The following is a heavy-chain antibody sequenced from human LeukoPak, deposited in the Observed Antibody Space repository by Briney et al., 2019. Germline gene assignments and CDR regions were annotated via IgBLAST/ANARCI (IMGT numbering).Heavy chain of an antibody. CDR3: ARNGMGLHY. CDR1: GFTFSNYE. D-gene: IGHD1-26*01. V-gene: IGHV3-48*03. CDR2: ISGSGSTT. J-gene: IGHJ4*02. Sequence: GGSLRLSCAASGFTFSNYEMIWVRQAPGKGLEWISYISGSGSTTYNADSVKGRFTASRDNAQNSLYVQMSSLRVEDTAVYYCARNGMGLHYWGQGTLVTVSS.